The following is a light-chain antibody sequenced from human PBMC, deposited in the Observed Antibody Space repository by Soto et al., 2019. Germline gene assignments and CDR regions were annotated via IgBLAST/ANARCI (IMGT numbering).Light chain of an antibody. CDR2: GAS. CDR1: QSVSSSY. V-gene: IGKV3D-7*01. Sequence: PGESVTLFCRASQSVSSSYLTWYQQKPGQAPRLLIYGASTRATSIPARFSGSGSGTDFTLTISSLQPEDFAVYYCQQDYNRAFGQGTKVDIK. CDR3: QQDYNRA. J-gene: IGKJ1*01.